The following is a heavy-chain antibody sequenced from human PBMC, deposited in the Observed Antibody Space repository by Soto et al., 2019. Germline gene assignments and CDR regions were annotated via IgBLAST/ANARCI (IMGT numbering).Heavy chain of an antibody. D-gene: IGHD1-26*01. J-gene: IGHJ4*02. Sequence: EVHLVESGGGLVQTGGSLRLSCAIFEGTVIRDWMNWVRQAPGKGLEWVAHTNQDGSEKYYVDSVKGRFTISRDNDKNSLYLQMNSLRAEDTAMYYCSGGVGDAFWGQGTLVTVSP. CDR3: SGGVGDAF. V-gene: IGHV3-7*04. CDR1: EGTVIRDW. CDR2: TNQDGSEK.